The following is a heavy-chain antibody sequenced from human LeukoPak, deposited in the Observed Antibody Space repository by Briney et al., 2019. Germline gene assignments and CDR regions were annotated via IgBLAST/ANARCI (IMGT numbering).Heavy chain of an antibody. Sequence: GGSLRLSRAASGFIISTYYMTWVRQAPGKGLEWVAGIKQDGSENYYVDSVKGRFTVSRDSSKNSLYLQMNSLRAEDTAVYFCARERYCTTATCYVGVPFDYWGQGTLVTVSS. CDR3: ARERYCTTATCYVGVPFDY. CDR1: GFIISTYY. D-gene: IGHD2-2*01. V-gene: IGHV3-7*01. CDR2: IKQDGSEN. J-gene: IGHJ4*02.